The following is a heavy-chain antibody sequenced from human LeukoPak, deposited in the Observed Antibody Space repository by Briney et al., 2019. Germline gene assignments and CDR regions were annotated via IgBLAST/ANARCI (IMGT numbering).Heavy chain of an antibody. V-gene: IGHV3-64*01. CDR3: VILEFEGFRGSGIRF. Sequence: QPGGSLRLSCAASGFTFSSYALHWVRQAPGKGLEYIAAITGDGGSTYYANSVKGRFTISRDNAKNSLYLQMNSLGPEDTAIYYCVILEFEGFRGSGIRFWGQGTLVTVSS. D-gene: IGHD3-10*01. J-gene: IGHJ4*02. CDR1: GFTFSSYA. CDR2: ITGDGGST.